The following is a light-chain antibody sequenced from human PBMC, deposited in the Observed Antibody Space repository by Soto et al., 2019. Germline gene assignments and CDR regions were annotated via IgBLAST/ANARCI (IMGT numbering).Light chain of an antibody. CDR1: QSVSSN. CDR3: QQYNNLPPLP. Sequence: EIVMTQSPATLSVSPGERATLSCRSSQSVSSNLAWYQQKPGQAPRLLIYGASTRATGIPARFSGSGSGTEFTLTISSLQSEDFAVYYCQQYNNLPPLPFGGGTKVEIK. J-gene: IGKJ4*01. V-gene: IGKV3-15*01. CDR2: GAS.